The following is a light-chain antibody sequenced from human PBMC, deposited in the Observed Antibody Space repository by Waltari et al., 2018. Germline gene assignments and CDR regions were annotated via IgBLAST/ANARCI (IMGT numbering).Light chain of an antibody. J-gene: IGLJ1*01. CDR2: EVS. V-gene: IGLV2-14*03. CDR3: SSYTTSSAPGV. CDR1: DSDVGAYDF. Sequence: QSALTQPASVSGSPGQSITISCSGTDSDVGAYDFVSWYQQHPGKAPHPIIYEVSTRPSGISNRFSASKSGNTASLTISGLQAEDEADYYCSSYTTSSAPGVFGTGTRVTVL.